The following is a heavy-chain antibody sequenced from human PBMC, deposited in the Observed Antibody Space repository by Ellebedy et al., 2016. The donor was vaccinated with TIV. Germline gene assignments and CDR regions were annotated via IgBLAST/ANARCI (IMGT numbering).Heavy chain of an antibody. Sequence: GSLRLSCSVSGGSISRYYWAWIRQPPGQGLEYIGYVYYTGNTDYRPSLRSRLTIAVDRSRNQISLKLTSVTAADTAMYYCARDSKNGWAFDIWGQGTMVTVSS. D-gene: IGHD1-1*01. J-gene: IGHJ3*02. CDR2: VYYTGNT. CDR3: ARDSKNGWAFDI. V-gene: IGHV4-59*01. CDR1: GGSISRYY.